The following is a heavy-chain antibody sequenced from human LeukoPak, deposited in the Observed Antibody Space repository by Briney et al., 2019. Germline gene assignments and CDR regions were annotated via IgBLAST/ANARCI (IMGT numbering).Heavy chain of an antibody. CDR1: GFTFSSYG. J-gene: IGHJ4*02. CDR3: AKGSPDSSGFVDY. Sequence: GGSLRLSCAASGFTFSSYGMHWVRQAPGKGLEWVAVISYDGSNKYYADSVKGRFTISRDNSKNTLYLQMNSLRAEGTAVYYCAKGSPDSSGFVDYWGQGTLVTVSS. CDR2: ISYDGSNK. D-gene: IGHD3-22*01. V-gene: IGHV3-30*18.